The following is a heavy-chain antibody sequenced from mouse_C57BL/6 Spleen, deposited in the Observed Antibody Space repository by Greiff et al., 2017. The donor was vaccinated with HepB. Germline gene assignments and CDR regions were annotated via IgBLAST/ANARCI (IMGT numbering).Heavy chain of an antibody. CDR3: ARWEDYDETMDY. V-gene: IGHV1-80*01. Sequence: QVQLKESGAELVKPGASVKISCKASGYAFSSYWMNWVKQRPGKGLEWIGQIYPGDGDTNYNGKFKGKATLTADKSSSTAYMQLSSLTSEDSAVYFCARWEDYDETMDYWGQGTSVTVSS. J-gene: IGHJ4*01. CDR2: IYPGDGDT. D-gene: IGHD2-4*01. CDR1: GYAFSSYW.